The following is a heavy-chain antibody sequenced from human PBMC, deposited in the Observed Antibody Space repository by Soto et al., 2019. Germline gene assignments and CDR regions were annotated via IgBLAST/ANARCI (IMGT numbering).Heavy chain of an antibody. D-gene: IGHD3-10*01. Sequence: GGSVRLSCAASGFTFSSYGMHWVRQAPGKGLEWVAVIWYDGSNKYYADSVKGRFTISRDNSKNTLYLQMNSLRAEDTAVYYCAGRITMVRGLGYYYYGMGDWGQGTTVTV. CDR1: GFTFSSYG. V-gene: IGHV3-33*01. CDR2: IWYDGSNK. J-gene: IGHJ6*02. CDR3: AGRITMVRGLGYYYYGMGD.